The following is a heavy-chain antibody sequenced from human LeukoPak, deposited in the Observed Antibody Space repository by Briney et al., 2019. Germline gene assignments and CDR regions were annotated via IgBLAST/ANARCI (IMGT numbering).Heavy chain of an antibody. V-gene: IGHV4-59*01. CDR2: IYYSGST. Sequence: KTSETLSLTCTVSGVSISSYYWSWVRQPPGKGLEWVGYIYYSGSTNYNPSLKSRVTISVDTSKNQFSLKLSSVTAADTAVYYCARGSASITMKYYFDYWGQGTLVTVSS. J-gene: IGHJ4*02. D-gene: IGHD3-22*01. CDR1: GVSISSYY. CDR3: ARGSASITMKYYFDY.